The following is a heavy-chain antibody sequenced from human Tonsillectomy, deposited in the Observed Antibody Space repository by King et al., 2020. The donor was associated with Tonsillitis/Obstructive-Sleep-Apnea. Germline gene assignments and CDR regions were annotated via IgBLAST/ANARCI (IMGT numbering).Heavy chain of an antibody. CDR1: GYTFTGYY. D-gene: IGHD6-13*01. V-gene: IGHV1-2*04. CDR2: INPNSGGT. J-gene: IGHJ4*02. CDR3: ARGSDPYSSSWYRKNFDY. Sequence: QLVQSGAEVKKPGASVKVSCKASGYTFTGYYMHWVRQAPGQGLEWMGWINPNSGGTNYAQKFQGWVTMTRDTSISTAYMELSRLRSDDTAVYYCARGSDPYSSSWYRKNFDYWGQGTLVTVSS.